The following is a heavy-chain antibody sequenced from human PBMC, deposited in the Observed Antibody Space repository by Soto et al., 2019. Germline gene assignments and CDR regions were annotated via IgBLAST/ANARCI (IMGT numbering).Heavy chain of an antibody. CDR2: ISYSGST. V-gene: IGHV4-39*01. J-gene: IGHJ4*02. CDR1: GGSISSSSYY. Sequence: QLQLQESGPGLVKPSETLSLTCTVSGGSISSSSYYWGWIRQPPGKALEWIGSISYSGSTYYNPSLKTRFTISVYTFTNQFARKLSSVTATDTAVYYCARHADILSGYYNRVDDYWVQGTLVTVSS. CDR3: ARHADILSGYYNRVDDY. D-gene: IGHD3-9*01.